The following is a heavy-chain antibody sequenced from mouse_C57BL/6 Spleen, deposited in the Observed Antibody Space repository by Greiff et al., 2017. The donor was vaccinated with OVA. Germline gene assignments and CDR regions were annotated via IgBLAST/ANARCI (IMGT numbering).Heavy chain of an antibody. Sequence: AQLQQSGAELVKPGASVKLSCKASGYTFPIYWMHWVKQRPGQGLEWIGMIHPNSGSTNYNEKFKSKATLTVDKSSSTAYMQLSSLTSEDSAVYDCARMVTYYFDYWGEGTTLTVSS. CDR1: GYTFPIYW. J-gene: IGHJ2*01. D-gene: IGHD2-3*01. V-gene: IGHV1-64*01. CDR3: ARMVTYYFDY. CDR2: IHPNSGST.